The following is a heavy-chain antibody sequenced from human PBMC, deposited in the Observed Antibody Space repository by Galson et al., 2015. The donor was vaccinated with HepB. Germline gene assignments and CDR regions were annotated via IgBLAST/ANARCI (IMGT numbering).Heavy chain of an antibody. CDR3: TRLKEMPTVENAFDI. D-gene: IGHD5-24*01. CDR2: IRSKANSYAT. J-gene: IGHJ3*02. CDR1: GFIFSDSG. V-gene: IGHV3-73*01. Sequence: SLRLSCAASGFIFSDSGIHWVRQASGKGLEWVGRIRSKANSYATASAAPVKGRFTISRDDSENREYLQMKSLKTEDTAVYYCTRLKEMPTVENAFDIWGQGTMVTVSS.